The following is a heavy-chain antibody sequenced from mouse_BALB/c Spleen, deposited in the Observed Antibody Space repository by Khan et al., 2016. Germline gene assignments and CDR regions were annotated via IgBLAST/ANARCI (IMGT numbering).Heavy chain of an antibody. CDR2: IYPGDGDT. D-gene: IGHD2-14*01. CDR1: GFAFSSYW. J-gene: IGHJ3*01. V-gene: IGHV1-80*01. Sequence: QVQLQQPGAELVRPGSSVKISCKASGFAFSSYWMNWVKQRPGQGLEWIGQIYPGDGDTNYNGKFKGKATLTADKSSSTAYMQLSSLTSEASAVYFCARGTPFANWGQGTLVTVSA. CDR3: ARGTPFAN.